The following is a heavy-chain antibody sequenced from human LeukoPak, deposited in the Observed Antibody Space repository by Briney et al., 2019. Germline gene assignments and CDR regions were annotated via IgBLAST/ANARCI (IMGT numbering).Heavy chain of an antibody. CDR1: GGSISSYY. D-gene: IGHD3-22*01. V-gene: IGHV4-59*08. J-gene: IGHJ4*02. Sequence: SETLSLTCTVSGGSISSYYWSLIRQPPGKGLEWIGYIYYSGSTNYNPSLKSRVTISVDTSKNQFSLKLSSVTAADTAVYYCARHGTDSSGYLPLDYWGQGTLVTVSS. CDR3: ARHGTDSSGYLPLDY. CDR2: IYYSGST.